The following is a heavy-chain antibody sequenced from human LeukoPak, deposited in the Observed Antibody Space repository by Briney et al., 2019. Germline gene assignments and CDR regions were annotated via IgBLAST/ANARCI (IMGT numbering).Heavy chain of an antibody. D-gene: IGHD2-15*01. CDR2: IYHSGST. J-gene: IGHJ3*02. V-gene: IGHV4-38-2*02. Sequence: PSETLSLTCTVSGGSISSYYWGWIRQPPGKGLEWSGSIYHSGSTYYNPSLKSRVTISVDTSKNQFSLKLSSVTAADTAVYYCARLGGVGYCSGGSCHGAFDIWGQGTMVTVSS. CDR3: ARLGGVGYCSGGSCHGAFDI. CDR1: GGSISSYY.